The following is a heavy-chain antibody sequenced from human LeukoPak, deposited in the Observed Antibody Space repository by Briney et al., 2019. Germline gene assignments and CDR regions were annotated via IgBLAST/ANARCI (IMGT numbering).Heavy chain of an antibody. V-gene: IGHV1-46*01. J-gene: IGHJ4*02. CDR2: INPSGGST. CDR3: ARDRGPYYDSSGYYFPDY. CDR1: GYTFTNYH. D-gene: IGHD3-22*01. Sequence: ASVKVSCKASGYTFTNYHMHWVRQAPGQGLEWMGIINPSGGSTSYAQKFQGRVTMTRDTSTSTVYMELSSLRSEDTAVYYCARDRGPYYDSSGYYFPDYWGQGTLVTVSS.